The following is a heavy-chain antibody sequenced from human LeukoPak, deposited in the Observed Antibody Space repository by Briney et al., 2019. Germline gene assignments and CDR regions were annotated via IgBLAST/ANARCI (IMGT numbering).Heavy chain of an antibody. V-gene: IGHV3-7*05. D-gene: IGHD6-25*01. CDR3: ARILAFSGRWVYFDY. Sequence: PGGSLRLSCEASGFTFSIYWMSWVRQAPGKGLEWVANIKRDGNEKFYVDSVKGRFTISRDDANNSLYLQMNGLRAEDTAVYYCARILAFSGRWVYFDYWGQGALVTVSS. CDR2: IKRDGNEK. CDR1: GFTFSIYW. J-gene: IGHJ4*02.